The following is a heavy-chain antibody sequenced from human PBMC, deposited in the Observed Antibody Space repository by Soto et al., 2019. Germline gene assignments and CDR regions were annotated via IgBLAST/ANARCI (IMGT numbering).Heavy chain of an antibody. CDR3: ARGLYYYDSSGLDY. CDR2: IYYSGST. Sequence: SETLSLTCTVSGGSISSGDYYWSWIRQPPGKGLEWIGYIYYSGSTYYNPSLKSRVTISVDTSKNQFSLKLSSVTAADTAVYYCARGLYYYDSSGLDYWGQGTLVTVSS. V-gene: IGHV4-30-4*01. J-gene: IGHJ4*02. D-gene: IGHD3-22*01. CDR1: GGSISSGDYY.